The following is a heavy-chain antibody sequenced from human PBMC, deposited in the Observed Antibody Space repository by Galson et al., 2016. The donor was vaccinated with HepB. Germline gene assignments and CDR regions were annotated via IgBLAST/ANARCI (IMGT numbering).Heavy chain of an antibody. Sequence: SVKVSCKASGYTFTNYAIHWVRQAPGQRLEWMGWINSGNGITDYSQKFQGRVTITSDISARTVYMNLSSLRSEDTAVYYCARGSRGGRDNWSSVPDHWGQGTLVTVSS. CDR2: INSGNGIT. V-gene: IGHV1-3*01. J-gene: IGHJ5*02. CDR3: ARGSRGGRDNWSSVPDH. CDR1: GYTFTNYA. D-gene: IGHD1-20*01.